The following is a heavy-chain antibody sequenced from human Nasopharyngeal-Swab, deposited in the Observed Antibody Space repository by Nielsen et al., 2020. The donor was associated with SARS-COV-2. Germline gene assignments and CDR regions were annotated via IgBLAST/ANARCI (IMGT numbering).Heavy chain of an antibody. V-gene: IGHV5-10-1*01. J-gene: IGHJ5*02. Sequence: GESLKISCKGSGYSFISYWISWVRQMPGKGLEWMGRIDPSDSYTNYSPSFQGHVTISADKSINTAYLQWSSLKASDTAMYYCARRITMVRGVISRWFDPWGQGTLVTVSS. CDR3: ARRITMVRGVISRWFDP. CDR1: GYSFISYW. CDR2: IDPSDSYT. D-gene: IGHD3-10*01.